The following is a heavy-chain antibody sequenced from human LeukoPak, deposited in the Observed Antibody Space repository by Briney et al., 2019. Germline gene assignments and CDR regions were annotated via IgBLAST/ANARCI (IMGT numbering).Heavy chain of an antibody. CDR2: ISSSSSYI. J-gene: IGHJ3*02. CDR1: GFTFSSYS. Sequence: GGSLRLSCAASGFTFSSYSMNWVRQAPGKGLEWVSSISSSSSYIYYADSVKGRFTIPRDNAKNSLYLQMNSLRAEDTAVYYCARDRGDIRGDAFDIWGQGTMVTVSS. V-gene: IGHV3-21*01. D-gene: IGHD3-9*01. CDR3: ARDRGDIRGDAFDI.